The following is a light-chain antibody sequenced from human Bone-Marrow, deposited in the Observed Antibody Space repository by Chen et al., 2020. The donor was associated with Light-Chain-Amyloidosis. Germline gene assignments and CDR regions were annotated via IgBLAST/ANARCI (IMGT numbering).Light chain of an antibody. CDR1: QSVSSN. CDR3: QQYNNLYT. J-gene: IGKJ2*01. CDR2: GAS. V-gene: IGKV3-15*01. Sequence: EIVMTQSPATLSVSPGERATLSCRASQSVSSNLAWYQQKPGQAPRLLIYGASTRATGITARFSGSGSGTEFTLTISSLQSEDFAVYYCQQYNNLYTFGQGTKLEI.